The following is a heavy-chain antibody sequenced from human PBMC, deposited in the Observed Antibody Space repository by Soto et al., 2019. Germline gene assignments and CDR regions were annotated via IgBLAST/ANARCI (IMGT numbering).Heavy chain of an antibody. J-gene: IGHJ3*02. Sequence: SGPTLVNPTQTLTLTCTFSGFSLSTSGAGVGWIRQPPGKALEWLALIYWNEDKRYSPSLKSRLTITKDTSKNQVVLTMTNMDPVDTATYDCAHTYIGDAFDIWGQGTMVTVSS. CDR2: IYWNEDK. D-gene: IGHD1-1*01. CDR3: AHTYIGDAFDI. V-gene: IGHV2-5*01. CDR1: GFSLSTSGAG.